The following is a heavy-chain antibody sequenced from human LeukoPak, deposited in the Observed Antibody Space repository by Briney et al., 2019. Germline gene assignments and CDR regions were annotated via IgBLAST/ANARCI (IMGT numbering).Heavy chain of an antibody. Sequence: GASVKVSCKASGYTFTSSDINWVRQAPGQGLEWMGWISAYNGNTNYAQKLQGRVTMTTDTSTSTAYMELRSLRSDDTAVYYCARASVVVITPLDSWGQGTLVTVSS. CDR1: GYTFTSSD. J-gene: IGHJ4*02. D-gene: IGHD3-22*01. CDR3: ARASVVVITPLDS. CDR2: ISAYNGNT. V-gene: IGHV1-18*01.